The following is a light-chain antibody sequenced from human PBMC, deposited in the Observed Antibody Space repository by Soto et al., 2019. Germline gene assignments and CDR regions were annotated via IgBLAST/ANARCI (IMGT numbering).Light chain of an antibody. V-gene: IGKV3-11*01. CDR2: DAS. CDR3: QTLSNWHKT. Sequence: DIVLTQSPATLSLYPGARATLSCRASQSVSSYLTWYQQTPAPAPRLLIYDASNRATGIPARFSGSGSGTAFTLTISSLEHEDFAVYYCQTLSNWHKTFGQGTKLEIK. J-gene: IGKJ2*01. CDR1: QSVSSY.